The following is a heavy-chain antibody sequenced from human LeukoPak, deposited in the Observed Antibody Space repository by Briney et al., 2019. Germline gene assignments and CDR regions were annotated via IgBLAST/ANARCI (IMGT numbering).Heavy chain of an antibody. Sequence: ASVKVSCKASGYTFTNYGISWVRQAPGQGLEWMGWISAYNGDTSYAQKLQGRVTMTTDTSTSTAYMELGSLGSDDTAVYYCARVGSYGSGTMGVDAFDIWGQGTMVTVSS. D-gene: IGHD3-10*01. CDR1: GYTFTNYG. CDR3: ARVGSYGSGTMGVDAFDI. CDR2: ISAYNGDT. J-gene: IGHJ3*02. V-gene: IGHV1-18*01.